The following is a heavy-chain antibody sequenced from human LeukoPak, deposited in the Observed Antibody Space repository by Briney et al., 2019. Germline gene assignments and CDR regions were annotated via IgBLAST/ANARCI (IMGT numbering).Heavy chain of an antibody. Sequence: GGSLRLSCEASGFTFSSYEMNWVRQAPGKGLEWLSFISSSGSTIYYADSVKGRFTISRDNSKNTLYLQMNSLRAEDTAVYYCAKDGSGWYLSDSWGQGTLVTVSS. CDR2: ISSSGSTI. CDR3: AKDGSGWYLSDS. D-gene: IGHD6-19*01. J-gene: IGHJ4*02. V-gene: IGHV3-48*03. CDR1: GFTFSSYE.